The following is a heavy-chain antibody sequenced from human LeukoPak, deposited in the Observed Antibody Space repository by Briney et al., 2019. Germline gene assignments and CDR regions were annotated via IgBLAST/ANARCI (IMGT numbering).Heavy chain of an antibody. CDR1: GFTFSSYW. V-gene: IGHV3-74*01. J-gene: IGHJ4*02. CDR3: ARDGYSFGHDFDY. Sequence: GGSLRLSCAASGFTFSSYWMHWVRHTPGKGLVWVSRIKGDGSSTSYADSVKGRFTISRDNANNTLYLQMNSLRAEDTAVYYCARDGYSFGHDFDYWGQGTLVTVSS. D-gene: IGHD5-18*01. CDR2: IKGDGSST.